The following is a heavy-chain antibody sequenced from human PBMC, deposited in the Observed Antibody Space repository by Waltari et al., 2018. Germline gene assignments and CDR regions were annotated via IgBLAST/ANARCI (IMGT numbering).Heavy chain of an antibody. V-gene: IGHV3-23*01. J-gene: IGHJ4*02. Sequence: EVQLLESGGGLVQPGGSLRLSSAASGFTFSSSAMRWVRPAPGKGLEWVAAIRGSGGRKDYADSVKGRFTISRDNSKNTLYLQMNSLRAEDTAVYYCAKVGSSGYLYYFDYWGQGTLVTVSS. CDR1: GFTFSSSA. D-gene: IGHD3-22*01. CDR2: IRGSGGRK. CDR3: AKVGSSGYLYYFDY.